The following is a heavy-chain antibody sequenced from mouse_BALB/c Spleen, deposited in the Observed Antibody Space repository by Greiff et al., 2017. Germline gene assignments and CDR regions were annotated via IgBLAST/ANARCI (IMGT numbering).Heavy chain of an antibody. CDR3: ARSGGSYAMDY. CDR2: INPSSGYT. Sequence: QVQLQQSAAELARPGASVKMSCKASGYTFTSYTMHWVKQRPGQGLEWIGYINPSSGYTEYNQKFKDKTTLTADKSSSTAYMQLSSLTSEDSAVYYCARSGGSYAMDYWGQGTSVTVSS. CDR1: GYTFTSYT. V-gene: IGHV1-4*02. J-gene: IGHJ4*01. D-gene: IGHD3-1*01.